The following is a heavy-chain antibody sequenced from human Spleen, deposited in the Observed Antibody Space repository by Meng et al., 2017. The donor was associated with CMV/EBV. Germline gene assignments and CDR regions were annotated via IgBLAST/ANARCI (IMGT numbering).Heavy chain of an antibody. CDR2: INHGGST. CDR3: ARARMLAPFDI. Sequence: GPLRLSCAVDRGPFNGFSWTWIRQSPGKGLEWIGDINHGGSTNFNPSLQSRVTISIDTSKKQFSLNLRSVTAADTAVYFCARARMLAPFDIWGQGTKVTVSS. V-gene: IGHV4-34*01. J-gene: IGHJ3*02. CDR1: RGPFNGFS. D-gene: IGHD2/OR15-2a*01.